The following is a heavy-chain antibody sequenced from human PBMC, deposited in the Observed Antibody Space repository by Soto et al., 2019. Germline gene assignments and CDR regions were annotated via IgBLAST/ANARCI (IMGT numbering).Heavy chain of an antibody. CDR3: AKASDGSDYYGMVV. CDR2: ISGSGSTT. V-gene: IGHV3-23*01. Sequence: SLRLSCAASGFTFSGYAVSWVRQAPGKGLEWVSVISGSGSTTFYADSVKGRFTISRDNSKNTVYLQMNSLRAEDTAVYYCAKASDGSDYYGMVVWGQGTTVTVSS. CDR1: GFTFSGYA. D-gene: IGHD3-10*01. J-gene: IGHJ6*02.